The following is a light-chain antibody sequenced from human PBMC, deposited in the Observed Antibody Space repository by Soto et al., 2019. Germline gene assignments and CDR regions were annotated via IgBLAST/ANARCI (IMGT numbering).Light chain of an antibody. CDR1: QSLLHSNGYNC. Sequence: DIVMTQSPVSLPVTPGEPASISCRSSQSLLHSNGYNCLDWYLQKPGQSPQLLIYLGSNRASGHADRFSGSGSGKDFTLKISRVDAEDVGVYYCMQALQTPLTFGGGTKVEIK. J-gene: IGKJ4*01. CDR3: MQALQTPLT. V-gene: IGKV2-28*01. CDR2: LGS.